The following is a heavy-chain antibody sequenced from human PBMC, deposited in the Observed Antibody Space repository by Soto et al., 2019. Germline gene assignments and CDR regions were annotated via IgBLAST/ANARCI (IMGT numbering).Heavy chain of an antibody. J-gene: IGHJ4*02. CDR1: GYIFTNFY. CDR3: TRGLASGDY. D-gene: IGHD6-6*01. V-gene: IGHV1-46*03. CDR2: INPNGGST. Sequence: QVQLVQPGAEVKKPGASVKFSCKASGYIFTNFYIHWVRQAPGQGLEWIGIINPNGGSTNYAQNFHGRVTMSRDTSTSTVYMHLSSMRYEDTAVNYCTRGLASGDYRGQGTLITVSS.